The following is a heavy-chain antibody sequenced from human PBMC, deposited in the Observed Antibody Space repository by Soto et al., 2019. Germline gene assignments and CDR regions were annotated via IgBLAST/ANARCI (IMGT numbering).Heavy chain of an antibody. V-gene: IGHV3-23*01. CDR1: GVNFSTYA. D-gene: IGHD3-22*01. J-gene: IGHJ4*02. CDR2: ISGSGGST. CDR3: AKGQNYRDSSGYSYLDK. Sequence: GGPLRLSCADSGVNFSTYAMIWLRQAPGKGLEWVSAISGSGGSTHYADSVKGRLTVSRDNSKNTLHLHINSLRAEDTAVYYCAKGQNYRDSSGYSYLDKWGQGTLVTVSS.